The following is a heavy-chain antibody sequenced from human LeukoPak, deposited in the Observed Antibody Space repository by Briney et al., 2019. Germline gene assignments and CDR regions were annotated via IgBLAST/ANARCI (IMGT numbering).Heavy chain of an antibody. D-gene: IGHD3-10*01. J-gene: IGHJ4*02. CDR3: AKGGESCYGSGGFTPFDY. CDR2: ISGSGGST. Sequence: GGSLRLSCAASGFTFSSYAMSWVRQAPGKGLEWVSAISGSGGSTYYADSVKGRFTISRDNSKNTLYLQMNSLRAEDTAMYYCAKGGESCYGSGGFTPFDYWGQGTLVTVSS. V-gene: IGHV3-23*01. CDR1: GFTFSSYA.